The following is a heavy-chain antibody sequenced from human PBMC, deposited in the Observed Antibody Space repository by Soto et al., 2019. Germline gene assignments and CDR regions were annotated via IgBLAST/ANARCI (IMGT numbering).Heavy chain of an antibody. CDR2: IFWDDDK. CDR3: ALLNDGDYTF. Sequence: QITFKESGPTLVKPKQTLALTCTFSGFSVTSDGVGVGWIRQPPGKALEWLAVIFWDDDKRYSPSLESRLSIARETTKDQVFLTIANMESVDTATYYCALLNDGDYTFWGKGTRVTVSS. CDR1: GFSVTSDGVG. V-gene: IGHV2-5*02. J-gene: IGHJ4*02. D-gene: IGHD4-17*01.